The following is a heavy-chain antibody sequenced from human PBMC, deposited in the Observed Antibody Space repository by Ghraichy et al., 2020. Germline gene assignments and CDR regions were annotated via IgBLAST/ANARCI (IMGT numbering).Heavy chain of an antibody. D-gene: IGHD6-19*01. CDR2: ISSDGNNV. V-gene: IGHV3-30*03. Sequence: GGSLRLSCAASGFMFSRYVIHWVRQAPGRGLEWVAFISSDGNNVYYDYSVKGRFTVSRDNSKNTVQMQMNSQRIEDTAQKYCVRAVAGARGYFDYWSQGALVTVS. CDR1: GFMFSRYV. J-gene: IGHJ4*02. CDR3: VRAVAGARGYFDY.